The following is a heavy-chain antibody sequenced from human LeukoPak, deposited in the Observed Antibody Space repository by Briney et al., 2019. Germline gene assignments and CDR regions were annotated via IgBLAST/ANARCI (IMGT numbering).Heavy chain of an antibody. D-gene: IGHD5-18*01. CDR3: ARGKKEIQLWPKERYFHYMDV. CDR1: GGSISSYY. Sequence: PSETLSLTCTVSGGSISSYYWSWIRQPPGKGLEWIGYIFYSGSTNFNPSLKSRVTISVDTSKNQFSLKLSSVTAADTAMYYCARGKKEIQLWPKERYFHYMDVWGKGTTVTVSS. V-gene: IGHV4-59*01. CDR2: IFYSGST. J-gene: IGHJ6*03.